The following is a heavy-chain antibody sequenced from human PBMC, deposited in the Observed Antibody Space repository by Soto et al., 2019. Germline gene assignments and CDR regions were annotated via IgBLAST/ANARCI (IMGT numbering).Heavy chain of an antibody. J-gene: IGHJ6*02. Sequence: GGSLRLSCAASGFTFSSYAMSWVRQAPGKGLEWVSAISGSGGSTYYADSVKGRFTISRDNSKNTLYLQMNSLRAEDMAVYYGAKEAAAGTNYYYGMDVWGQGTTVTVSS. CDR2: ISGSGGST. CDR1: GFTFSSYA. D-gene: IGHD6-13*01. CDR3: AKEAAAGTNYYYGMDV. V-gene: IGHV3-23*01.